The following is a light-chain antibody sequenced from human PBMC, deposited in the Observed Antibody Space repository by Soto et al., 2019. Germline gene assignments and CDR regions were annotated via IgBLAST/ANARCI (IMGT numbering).Light chain of an antibody. Sequence: LTQPASVSGSPGQSITISCTGTSSDVGGYNYVSWYQQHPGKAPKLMIYEVSNRPSGVSNRFSGSKSGNMASLTISGLQAEDEADYYCSSYTSSSTLVFGTGTKVTVL. J-gene: IGLJ1*01. CDR3: SSYTSSSTLV. CDR2: EVS. CDR1: SSDVGGYNY. V-gene: IGLV2-14*01.